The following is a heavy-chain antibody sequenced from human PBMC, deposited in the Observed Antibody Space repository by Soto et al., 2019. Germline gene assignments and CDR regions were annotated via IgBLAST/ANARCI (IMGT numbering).Heavy chain of an antibody. CDR1: GGSISSYY. Sequence: PSETLALTCTVSGGSISSYYWSWIRQPPGKGLEWIGYIYYSGSTNYNPSLKSRVTISVDTSKNQFSLKLSSVTAADTAVYYCARDGETYSSGPFDYWGQGTLVTVSS. J-gene: IGHJ4*02. CDR3: ARDGETYSSGPFDY. D-gene: IGHD6-19*01. V-gene: IGHV4-59*01. CDR2: IYYSGST.